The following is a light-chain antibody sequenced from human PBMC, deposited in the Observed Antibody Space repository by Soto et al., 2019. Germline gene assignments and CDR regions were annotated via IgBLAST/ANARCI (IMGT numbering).Light chain of an antibody. J-gene: IGKJ1*01. V-gene: IGKV3-20*01. CDR3: QQYGRSPTT. Sequence: EIVLTQSPASLSVSPGEIATLCFRASQSVISNLAWYQQKPGQAPRFLIYSASSRATGIPDRFSGSGSGTDFTLTISRLEPEDFAVYYCQQYGRSPTTFGQGTKVDIK. CDR1: QSVISN. CDR2: SAS.